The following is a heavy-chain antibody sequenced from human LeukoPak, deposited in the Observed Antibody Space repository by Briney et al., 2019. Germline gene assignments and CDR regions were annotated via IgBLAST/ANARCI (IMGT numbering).Heavy chain of an antibody. Sequence: PGGSLRLSCAASGFTVSSNYMSWDRQAPGKGREWVGRIKSKTDGGTTDYAAPVKGRFTISRDDSTNTLYLQMNSLKTEDTAVYYCTTLVPAAPYYYDYYYIDVRGKGTTVTASS. J-gene: IGHJ6*03. D-gene: IGHD2-2*01. V-gene: IGHV3-15*01. CDR3: TTLVPAAPYYYDYYYIDV. CDR1: GFTVSSNY. CDR2: IKSKTDGGTT.